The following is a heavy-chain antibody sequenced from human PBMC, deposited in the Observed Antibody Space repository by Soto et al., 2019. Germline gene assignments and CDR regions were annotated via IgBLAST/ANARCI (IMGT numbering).Heavy chain of an antibody. CDR1: GFTFSSYA. V-gene: IGHV3-23*01. J-gene: IGHJ4*02. D-gene: IGHD3-22*01. CDR2: MTGSGGTK. Sequence: PGGSLRLSCAASGFTFSSYAMSWVRQAPGQGLEWVSSMTGSGGTKYYPASVKGRFTTIRDNSTNTLYLQMNSLRAEDTAVYYCAKGPRIVVVIYYFDYWGQGTLVTVSS. CDR3: AKGPRIVVVIYYFDY.